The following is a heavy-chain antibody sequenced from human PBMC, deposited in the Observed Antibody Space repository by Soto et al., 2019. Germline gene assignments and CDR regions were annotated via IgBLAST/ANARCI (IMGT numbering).Heavy chain of an antibody. CDR2: IKSKTDGGTT. V-gene: IGHV3-15*01. J-gene: IGHJ6*02. CDR3: TTPPYYYDSSGYYPGRYGMDV. Sequence: GGSLRLSYAASGFTFSSCAMGWVRQAPGKGLEWVGRIKSKTDGGTTDYAAPVKGRFTISRDDSKNTLYLQMNSLKTEDTAVYYCTTPPYYYDSSGYYPGRYGMDVWGQGTTVTVSS. CDR1: GFTFSSCA. D-gene: IGHD3-22*01.